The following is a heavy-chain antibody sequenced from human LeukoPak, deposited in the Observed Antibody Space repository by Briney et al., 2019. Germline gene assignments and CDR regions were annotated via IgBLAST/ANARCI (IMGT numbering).Heavy chain of an antibody. D-gene: IGHD3-22*01. V-gene: IGHV1-8*03. CDR2: MNPNSGNT. Sequence: ASVKVSCKASGYTFTSYEINWVRQATGQGLEWMGWMNPNSGNTGYAQKFQGRVTITRNTSISTAYMELSSLRSEDTAVYYCARGISYYYDSSGYSGAFDIWGQGTMVTVSS. J-gene: IGHJ3*02. CDR3: ARGISYYYDSSGYSGAFDI. CDR1: GYTFTSYE.